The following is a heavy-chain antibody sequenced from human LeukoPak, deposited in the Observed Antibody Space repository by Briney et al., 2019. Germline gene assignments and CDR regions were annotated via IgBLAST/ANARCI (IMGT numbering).Heavy chain of an antibody. J-gene: IGHJ3*02. D-gene: IGHD3-10*01. CDR1: GFTFSSYE. Sequence: GGSLRLSCAASGFTFSSYEMNWVRQAPGKGLEWVSYISATGSTIYYADSVKGRFTISRDNAKNSLYLQMNSLRAEDTALYYCARDFLTGPNTGGAFDIWGQGTMVTVSS. CDR3: ARDFLTGPNTGGAFDI. CDR2: ISATGSTI. V-gene: IGHV3-48*03.